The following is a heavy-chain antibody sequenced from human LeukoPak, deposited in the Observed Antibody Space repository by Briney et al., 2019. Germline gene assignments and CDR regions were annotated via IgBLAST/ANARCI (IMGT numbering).Heavy chain of an antibody. CDR2: ISSSGGTI. Sequence: PGGSLRLSCAASGFTFSDYYMSWIRQAPGKGLESVSYISSSGGTIYYADSVKGRFTISRDNAKNSLYLQMNSLRAEDTAVYYCARDDSGSYYGYYYMDVWGKGTTVTVSS. CDR1: GFTFSDYY. V-gene: IGHV3-11*01. D-gene: IGHD1-26*01. J-gene: IGHJ6*03. CDR3: ARDDSGSYYGYYYMDV.